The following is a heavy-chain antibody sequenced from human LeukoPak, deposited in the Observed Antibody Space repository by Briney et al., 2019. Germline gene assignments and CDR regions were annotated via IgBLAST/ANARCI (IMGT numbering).Heavy chain of an antibody. Sequence: SVKVSCKASGGTFSSYAISWVRQAPGQGLEWMGGIIPIFGTANYAQKFQGRVTITADESTSTAYMELSSLRSEDTAVYYCASIVVVPAAQIYYYMDVWGKGTTVTVSS. CDR3: ASIVVVPAAQIYYYMDV. CDR2: IIPIFGTA. J-gene: IGHJ6*03. CDR1: GGTFSSYA. D-gene: IGHD2-2*01. V-gene: IGHV1-69*13.